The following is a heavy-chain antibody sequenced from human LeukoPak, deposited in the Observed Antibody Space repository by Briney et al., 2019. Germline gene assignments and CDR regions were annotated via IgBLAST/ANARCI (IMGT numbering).Heavy chain of an antibody. CDR3: ARVPDFWSGYYGGEYYFDY. Sequence: EASVKVSCKVSGYTFTGYYMHWVRQAPGQGLEWMGWINPNSGGTNYAQKFQGRVTMTRDTSISTAYMELSRLRSDDTAVYYCARVPDFWSGYYGGEYYFDYWGQGTLVTVSS. D-gene: IGHD3-3*01. J-gene: IGHJ4*02. CDR1: GYTFTGYY. V-gene: IGHV1-2*02. CDR2: INPNSGGT.